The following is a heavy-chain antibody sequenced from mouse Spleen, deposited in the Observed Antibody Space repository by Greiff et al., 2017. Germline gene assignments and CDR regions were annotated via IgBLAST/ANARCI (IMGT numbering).Heavy chain of an antibody. V-gene: IGHV5-17*01. CDR2: ISSGSSTI. CDR1: GFTFSDYG. J-gene: IGHJ2*01. Sequence: EVKLVESGGGLVKPGGSLKLSCAASGFTFSDYGMHWVRQAPEKGLEWVAYISSGSSTIYYADTVKGRFTISRDNAKNTLFLQMTSLRSEDTAMYYCARRTTVARVSFDYWGQGTTLTVSS. D-gene: IGHD1-1*01. CDR3: ARRTTVARVSFDY.